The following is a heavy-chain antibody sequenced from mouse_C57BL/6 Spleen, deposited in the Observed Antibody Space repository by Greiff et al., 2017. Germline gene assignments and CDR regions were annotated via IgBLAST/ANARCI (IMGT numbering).Heavy chain of an antibody. V-gene: IGHV1-82*01. Sequence: VQLQQSGPELVKPGASVKISCKASGYAFSSSWMNWVKQRPGKGLEWIGRIYPGDGDTNYNGKFKGKATLTADKSSRTAYMQLSSLTSEDSAVYFCARAMVTGYYFDYWGQGTTLTVSS. J-gene: IGHJ2*01. CDR2: IYPGDGDT. CDR3: ARAMVTGYYFDY. CDR1: GYAFSSSW. D-gene: IGHD2-2*01.